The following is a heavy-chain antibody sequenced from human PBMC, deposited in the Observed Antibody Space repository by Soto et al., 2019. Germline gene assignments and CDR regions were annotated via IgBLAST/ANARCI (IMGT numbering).Heavy chain of an antibody. D-gene: IGHD3-22*01. CDR3: AKSPGMYYYDSSGYYHYAY. J-gene: IGHJ4*02. Sequence: AGGSLRLACAASGFTFSSYAMSWVRQAPGKGLEWVSAISGSGGSTYYADSVKGRFTISRDNSKNTLYLQMNSLRAEDTAVYYCAKSPGMYYYDSSGYYHYAYWGQGTLVTVSS. V-gene: IGHV3-23*01. CDR1: GFTFSSYA. CDR2: ISGSGGST.